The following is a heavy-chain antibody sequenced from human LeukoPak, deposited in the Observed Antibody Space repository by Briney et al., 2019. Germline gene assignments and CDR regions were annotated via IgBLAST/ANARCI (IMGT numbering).Heavy chain of an antibody. V-gene: IGHV3-23*01. CDR2: ISGSGGST. CDR1: GFTFSSYA. J-gene: IGHJ4*02. Sequence: GGSLRLSCAASGFTFSSYAMSWVRQAPGKGLEWVSAISGSGGSTYYADTVKGRFTISRDNSKNTLYLQMNSLRAEDTAVYYCAKDLSSGWYTFDYWGQGTLVTVSS. CDR3: AKDLSSGWYTFDY. D-gene: IGHD6-19*01.